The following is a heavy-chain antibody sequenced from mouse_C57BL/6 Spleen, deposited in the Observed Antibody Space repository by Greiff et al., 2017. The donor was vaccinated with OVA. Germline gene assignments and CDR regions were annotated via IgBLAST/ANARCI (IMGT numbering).Heavy chain of an antibody. CDR2: IHPNSGST. CDR3: ARSTGWDWFAY. J-gene: IGHJ3*01. CDR1: GYTFTSYW. V-gene: IGHV1-64*01. D-gene: IGHD3-1*01. Sequence: VKLMESGAELVKPGASVKLSCKASGYTFTSYWMHWVKQRPGQGLEWIGMIHPNSGSTNYNEKFKSKATLTVDKSSSTAYMQLSSLTSEDSAVYYCARSTGWDWFAYWGQGTLVTVSA.